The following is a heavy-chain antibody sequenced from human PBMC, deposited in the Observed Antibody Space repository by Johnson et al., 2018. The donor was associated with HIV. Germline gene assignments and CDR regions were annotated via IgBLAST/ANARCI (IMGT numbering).Heavy chain of an antibody. D-gene: IGHD4-23*01. CDR2: IKLDGSEK. CDR1: GFTFSSYW. Sequence: EVQLVESGGGLVQPGGSLRLSCAASGFTFSSYWMSWVRQAPGKGLEWVTNIKLDGSEKYYVDSVRGRFTISRDNAKNSLYLQMNSLRAEDTAVYYCARWGVVTPHAFDIWGQGTMVTVSS. CDR3: ARWGVVTPHAFDI. J-gene: IGHJ3*02. V-gene: IGHV3-7*01.